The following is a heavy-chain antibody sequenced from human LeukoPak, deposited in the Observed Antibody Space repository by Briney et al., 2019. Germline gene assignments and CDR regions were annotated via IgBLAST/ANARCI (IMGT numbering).Heavy chain of an antibody. CDR2: IYGDGSFT. D-gene: IGHD4-17*01. CDR1: GFTFSNFW. CDR3: ARETGSAVGSTDFDY. J-gene: IGHJ4*02. V-gene: IGHV3-74*01. Sequence: GGSLRLSCAASGFTFSNFWMHWVRQAPGKGLVWVALIYGDGSFTRYADSVKGRFTISRDNSKNTMYLQMNSLRTEDTAVYYCARETGSAVGSTDFDYWGQGTLVTVSS.